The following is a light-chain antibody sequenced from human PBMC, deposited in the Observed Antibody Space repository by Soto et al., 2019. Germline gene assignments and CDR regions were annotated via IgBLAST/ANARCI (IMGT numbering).Light chain of an antibody. CDR3: AAWDDSLNGHAV. Sequence: QSVVTQEPSLTVSPGGTVTLTCGSSTGAVNSGLSPYWFQLKPGQAPRTLIYDISNRHSWTPARFSGSLLGGKAALTLSGAQPEDEADYYCAAWDDSLNGHAVFGGGTQLTVL. CDR1: TGAVNSGLS. J-gene: IGLJ7*01. CDR2: DIS. V-gene: IGLV7-46*01.